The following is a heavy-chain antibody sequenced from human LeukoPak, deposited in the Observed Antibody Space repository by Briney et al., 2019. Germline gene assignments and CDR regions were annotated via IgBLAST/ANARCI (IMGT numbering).Heavy chain of an antibody. CDR2: IYYSGST. Sequence: SETLSLTCTVSGGSISSYYWSWIRQPPGKGLEWIGYIYYSGSTNYNPSLKSRVTISVDTSKNQFSLKLSSVTAADTAVYYCARGIPISGFDYWGQGTLVTVSS. V-gene: IGHV4-59*01. CDR1: GGSISSYY. J-gene: IGHJ4*02. D-gene: IGHD6-19*01. CDR3: ARGIPISGFDY.